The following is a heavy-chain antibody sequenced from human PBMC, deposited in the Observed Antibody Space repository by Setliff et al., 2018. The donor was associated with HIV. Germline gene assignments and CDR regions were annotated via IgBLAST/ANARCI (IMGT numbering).Heavy chain of an antibody. CDR2: IDYRGST. Sequence: SETLSLTCTVSGGPLSSYYWNWIRQPPGKGLEWIGDIDYRGSTNYNPSLQSRVIISADTSKNQFSLKLSSVTAADTAVYYCARHRRDYYGSGGYSAWGQGTLVTVSS. CDR3: ARHRRDYYGSGGYSA. D-gene: IGHD3-10*01. V-gene: IGHV4-59*08. J-gene: IGHJ5*02. CDR1: GGPLSSYY.